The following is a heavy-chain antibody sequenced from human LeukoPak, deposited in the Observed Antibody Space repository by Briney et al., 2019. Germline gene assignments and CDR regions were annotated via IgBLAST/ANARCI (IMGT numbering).Heavy chain of an antibody. D-gene: IGHD3-10*01. CDR1: GGSISSSNYY. J-gene: IGHJ6*03. Sequence: SETLSLTCTVSGGSISSSNYYWGWIRQSPGKGLEWIGSMFFSGRTFYNPSLKSRVTTSVDTSKNQFSLKLSSVTAADTAVYYCARLNPNPRIIGPEYMDVWGKGTTVTVSS. CDR2: MFFSGRT. CDR3: ARLNPNPRIIGPEYMDV. V-gene: IGHV4-39*07.